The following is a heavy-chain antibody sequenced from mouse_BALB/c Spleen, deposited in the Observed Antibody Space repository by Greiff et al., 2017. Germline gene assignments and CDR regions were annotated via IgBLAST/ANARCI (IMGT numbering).Heavy chain of an antibody. V-gene: IGHV1S137*01. CDR3: ARNYGNPYYAMDY. D-gene: IGHD2-1*01. CDR1: GYTFTDYA. J-gene: IGHJ4*01. Sequence: VQLQQSGAELVRPGVSVKISCKGSGYTFTDYAMHWVKQSHAKSLEWIGVISTYYGDASYNQKFKGKATMTVDKSSSTAYMELARLTSEDSAIYYCARNYGNPYYAMDYWGQGTSVTVSS. CDR2: ISTYYGDA.